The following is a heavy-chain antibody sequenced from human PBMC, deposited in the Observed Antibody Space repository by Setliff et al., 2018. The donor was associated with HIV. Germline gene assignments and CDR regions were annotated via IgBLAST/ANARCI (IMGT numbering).Heavy chain of an antibody. D-gene: IGHD2-21*01. J-gene: IGHJ5*02. CDR3: ARGGPARVALLYWFDP. Sequence: ASVKVSCKASGYNFVGYGINWLRQAPGQGLEWMGWINTYHGNTKYGQKFQGSVTMTTDTSTSTFYMELRNLRSDETVVYFCARGGPARVALLYWFDPWGQGTLVTVSS. CDR2: INTYHGNT. V-gene: IGHV1-18*01. CDR1: GYNFVGYG.